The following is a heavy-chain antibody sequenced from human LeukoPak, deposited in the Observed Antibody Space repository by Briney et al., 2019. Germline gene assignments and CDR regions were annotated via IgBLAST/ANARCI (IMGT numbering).Heavy chain of an antibody. J-gene: IGHJ4*02. CDR3: ARGRGYSSPRPLDY. D-gene: IGHD6-13*01. V-gene: IGHV4-34*01. CDR2: INHSEST. CDR1: GGSFSGYY. Sequence: PSETLSLTCAVYGGSFSGYYWSWIRQPPGKGLEWIGGINHSESTNYNPSLKSRVTISVDTSKNQFSLKLSSVTAADTAVYYCARGRGYSSPRPLDYWGQGTLVTVSS.